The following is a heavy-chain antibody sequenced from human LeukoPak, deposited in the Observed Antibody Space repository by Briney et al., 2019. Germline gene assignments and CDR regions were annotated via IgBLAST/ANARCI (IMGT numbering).Heavy chain of an antibody. D-gene: IGHD1-26*01. CDR2: MNPNSGNT. CDR3: AREVGRGFDY. V-gene: IGHV1-8*01. J-gene: IGHJ4*02. CDR1: GSSFTDYD. Sequence: ASVKVSCKASGSSFTDYDINWVRQTTGQGLEWMGWMNPNSGNTDYAQNFQGRVTMTTDTSISTAYMEVRSLRSDDTAVYYCAREVGRGFDYWGQGTLVTVSS.